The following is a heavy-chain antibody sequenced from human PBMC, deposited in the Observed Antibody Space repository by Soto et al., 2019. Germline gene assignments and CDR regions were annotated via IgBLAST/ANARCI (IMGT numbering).Heavy chain of an antibody. CDR3: ARPKTIGAAAGKRWFDP. V-gene: IGHV4-59*08. CDR1: GGSISSYY. D-gene: IGHD6-13*01. CDR2: IYYSGST. Sequence: PSETLSLTCTVSGGSISSYYWSWIRQPPGKGLEWIGYIYYSGSTNYNPSLKSRVTISVDTSKNQFSLKLTSVTAADMAMYYCARPKTIGAAAGKRWFDPWGQGTLVTVSS. J-gene: IGHJ5*02.